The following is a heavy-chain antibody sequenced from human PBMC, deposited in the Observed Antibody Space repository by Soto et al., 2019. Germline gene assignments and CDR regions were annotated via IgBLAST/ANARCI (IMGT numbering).Heavy chain of an antibody. CDR2: ISYDGSNK. D-gene: IGHD5-12*01. CDR1: GFTFRSYA. J-gene: IGHJ4*02. V-gene: IGHV3-30*18. CDR3: AKDRGYSGYDSLDY. Sequence: GGSLRLSCAASGFTFRSYAMHWVRQAPGKGLEWVALISYDGSNKNYGDSVKGRFTISRDNSKNTLYLQMNSLRAEDTAVYYCAKDRGYSGYDSLDYWGQGNLVTVSS.